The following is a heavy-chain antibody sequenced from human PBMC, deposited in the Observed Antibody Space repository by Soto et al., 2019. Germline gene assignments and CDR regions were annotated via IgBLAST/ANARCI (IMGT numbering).Heavy chain of an antibody. CDR3: ARTSDGTFEY. J-gene: IGHJ4*02. Sequence: ASAQVSFTASAYTFTSYGISVVRQAPGQGLEWMGWISAYNGNTNYAQNLQGRVTMTTDTSTSTAYMELRSLRSDDTAVYYCARTSDGTFEYWGQGTLVTV. CDR1: AYTFTSYG. CDR2: ISAYNGNT. V-gene: IGHV1-18*01. D-gene: IGHD2-15*01.